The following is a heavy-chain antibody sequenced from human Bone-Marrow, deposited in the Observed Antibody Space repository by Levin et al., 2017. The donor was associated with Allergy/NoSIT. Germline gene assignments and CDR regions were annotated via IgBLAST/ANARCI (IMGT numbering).Heavy chain of an antibody. D-gene: IGHD6-6*01. CDR2: ISYDGSNK. CDR1: GFTFSSYA. V-gene: IGHV3-30*04. J-gene: IGHJ6*02. CDR3: AREGYSSSSGGMDV. Sequence: GESLKISCAASGFTFSSYAMHWVRQAPGKGLEWVAVISYDGSNKYYADSVKGRFTISRDNSKNTLYLQMNSLRAEDTAVYYCAREGYSSSSGGMDVWGQGTTVTVSS.